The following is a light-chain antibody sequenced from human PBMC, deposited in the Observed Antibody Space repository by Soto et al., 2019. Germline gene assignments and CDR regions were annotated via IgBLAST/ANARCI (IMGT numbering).Light chain of an antibody. CDR3: GTWDSSLSAVV. V-gene: IGLV1-51*01. J-gene: IGLJ2*01. CDR2: DNN. Sequence: QSVLTQPPSASATPGQMVTISCSGSSSNIGSNYVYWYQQLPGTAPKLLIYDNNKRPSGIPDRFSGSKSGTSATLGITGLQTGDEADYYCGTWDSSLSAVVFGGGTKLTVL. CDR1: SSNIGSNY.